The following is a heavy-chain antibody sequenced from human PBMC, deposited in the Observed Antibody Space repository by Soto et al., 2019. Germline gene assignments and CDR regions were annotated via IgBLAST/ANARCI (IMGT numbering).Heavy chain of an antibody. CDR3: ARPNYYDSSGYYYYYGMDV. V-gene: IGHV1-69*13. Sequence: SVKVSCKASGYTFTSYGISWVRQAPGQGLEWMGGIIPIFGNTNYAQKFQGRVTITADESTSTAYMELSSLRSEDTAVYYCARPNYYDSSGYYYYYGMDVWGQGTTVTVSS. D-gene: IGHD3-22*01. CDR1: GYTFTSYG. CDR2: IIPIFGNT. J-gene: IGHJ6*02.